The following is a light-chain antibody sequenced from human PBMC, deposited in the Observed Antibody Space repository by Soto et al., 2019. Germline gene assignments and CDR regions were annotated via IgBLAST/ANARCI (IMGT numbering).Light chain of an antibody. V-gene: IGLV2-14*03. CDR1: STDIGGYNY. J-gene: IGLJ3*02. CDR3: SSFTSTSTLV. CDR2: DVS. Sequence: QSALTQPASVSGSLGQSITISCTGTSTDIGGYNYVSWYQQHPGKAPKLMIYDVSDRPSGVSNRFSGSKSGNTASLTISGLQVEDEADYYCSSFTSTSTLVFGGGTQLTVL.